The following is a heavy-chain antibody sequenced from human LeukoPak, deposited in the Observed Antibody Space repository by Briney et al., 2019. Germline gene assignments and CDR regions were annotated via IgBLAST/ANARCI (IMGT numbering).Heavy chain of an antibody. Sequence: GGSLRLSCAASGFSFSNYAMSWVRQAPGKGLEWVSAISGSGGTTYYADSVKGRFTISRDNAKNSLYLQMNSLRAEDTAVYYCARDPIAVAGTRYFDYWGQGTLVTVSS. J-gene: IGHJ4*02. CDR1: GFSFSNYA. V-gene: IGHV3-23*01. CDR3: ARDPIAVAGTRYFDY. D-gene: IGHD6-19*01. CDR2: ISGSGGTT.